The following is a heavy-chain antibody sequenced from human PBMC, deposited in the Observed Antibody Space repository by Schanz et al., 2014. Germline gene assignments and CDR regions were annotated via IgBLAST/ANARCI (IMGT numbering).Heavy chain of an antibody. CDR3: ARDRQQLVGRIGYYYGMDA. CDR2: ISYDGSHK. CDR1: GFTFSNFA. V-gene: IGHV3-30*04. D-gene: IGHD6-13*01. J-gene: IGHJ6*02. Sequence: QVQLVESGGGVVQPGRSLRLSCAASGFTFSNFAIHWVRQAPGKGLEWVAVISYDGSHKDYADSVKDRFTISRDNSKNTLYLQMNSLRAEDTAVYYCARDRQQLVGRIGYYYGMDAWGQGTTVTVSS.